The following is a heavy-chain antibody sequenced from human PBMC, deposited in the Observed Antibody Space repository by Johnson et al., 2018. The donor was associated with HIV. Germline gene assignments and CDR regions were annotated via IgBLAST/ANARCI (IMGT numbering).Heavy chain of an antibody. CDR1: GFTVSSNY. CDR2: IYSGGST. CDR3: VRRPFGAAPGADTFDI. Sequence: VQLVESGGGLVQPGGSLRLSCAASGFTVSSNYMSWVRQAPGKGLEWVSVIYSGGSTYYADSVKGRCTISRDNSKNTLYLQMNSLRAEDTAVYYCVRRPFGAAPGADTFDIWGQGTMVTVSS. V-gene: IGHV3-66*01. J-gene: IGHJ3*02. D-gene: IGHD3-10*01.